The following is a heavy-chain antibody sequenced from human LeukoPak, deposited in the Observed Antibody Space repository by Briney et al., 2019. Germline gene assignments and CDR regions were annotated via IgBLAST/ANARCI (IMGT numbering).Heavy chain of an antibody. CDR1: GFTFSSYG. V-gene: IGHV3-23*01. Sequence: PGGSLRLSCAASGFTFSSYGMSWVRQAPGKGLEWVSAISGSGGSTYYADSVKGRFTISRDNSKNTLYLQMSSLRAEDTAVYYCAKYSGAVGYYYYYMDVWGKGTTVTVSS. CDR3: AKYSGAVGYYYYYMDV. D-gene: IGHD1-26*01. J-gene: IGHJ6*03. CDR2: ISGSGGST.